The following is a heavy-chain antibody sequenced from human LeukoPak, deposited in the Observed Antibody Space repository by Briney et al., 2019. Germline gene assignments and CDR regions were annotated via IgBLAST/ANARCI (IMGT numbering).Heavy chain of an antibody. CDR2: ISYDGNNK. J-gene: IGHJ4*02. D-gene: IGHD4-23*01. CDR3: ARGARKGDDYGGFFEY. V-gene: IGHV3-30*04. CDR1: GFTFSSYA. Sequence: PGRSLRLSCAASGFTFSSYAMHWVRQAPGKGLEWVAVISYDGNNKYNADSVKGRFTISRDNSKNTLYLQMNSLRAEDTAVYYCARGARKGDDYGGFFEYWGQGTLVTVSS.